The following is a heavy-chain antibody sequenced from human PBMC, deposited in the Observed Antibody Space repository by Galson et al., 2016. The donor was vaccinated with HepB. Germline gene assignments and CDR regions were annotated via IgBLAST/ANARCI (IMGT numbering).Heavy chain of an antibody. V-gene: IGHV2-70*01. J-gene: IGHJ4*02. CDR3: ARTQLGKHRYFDY. CDR1: GFSLSTSGMC. D-gene: IGHD7-27*01. Sequence: PALVKPTQTLTLTCTFTGFSLSTSGMCVSWIRQPPGKALEWLALIDWDDDKFYSTSLTTRLTISKDTSKNQVVLTMTNMDPADTATYSCARTQLGKHRYFDYWGQGTLVTVSS. CDR2: IDWDDDK.